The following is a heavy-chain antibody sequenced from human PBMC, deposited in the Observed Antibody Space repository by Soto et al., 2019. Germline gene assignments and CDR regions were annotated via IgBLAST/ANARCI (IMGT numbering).Heavy chain of an antibody. Sequence: LQISCKGSGYSFTSYWIGWVRQMPGKGLEWMGIIYPGDSDTRYSPSFQGQVTISADKSISTAYLQWSSLKASDTAMYYCARHSSSSWYSRLMDVWGQGTTVTVSS. V-gene: IGHV5-51*01. CDR3: ARHSSSSWYSRLMDV. D-gene: IGHD6-13*01. CDR2: IYPGDSDT. CDR1: GYSFTSYW. J-gene: IGHJ6*02.